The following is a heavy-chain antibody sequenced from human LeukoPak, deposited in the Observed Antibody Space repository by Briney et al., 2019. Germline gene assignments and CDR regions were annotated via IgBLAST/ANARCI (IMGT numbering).Heavy chain of an antibody. CDR3: ARDLGSSGWYYAFDI. CDR1: GFTFSSYS. V-gene: IGHV3-21*01. Sequence: SGGSLALSCAASGFTFSSYSMNWVRQAPGKGLEWVASIRSSSSYIYYAGSMKGRLSTATENYKNSLDVQMNSLIAKDTAVYYCARDLGSSGWYYAFDIWGRGTMVTVSS. CDR2: IRSSSSYI. J-gene: IGHJ3*02. D-gene: IGHD6-19*01.